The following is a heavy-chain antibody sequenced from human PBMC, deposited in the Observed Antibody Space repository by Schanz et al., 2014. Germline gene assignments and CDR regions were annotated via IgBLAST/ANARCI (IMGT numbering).Heavy chain of an antibody. CDR1: GITFSSHS. V-gene: IGHV3-48*01. CDR3: ARDNRYYLFDY. J-gene: IGHJ4*02. D-gene: IGHD3-16*02. CDR2: ITYNGGTI. Sequence: EVHLVESGGGLVQPGGSLRLSCAASGITFSSHSFNWVRQAPGKGLEWISYITYNGGTIYYADSVKGRFTISRDNSKNTLYLQLVSLSAEDTAVYFCARDNRYYLFDYWGQGALVTVSS.